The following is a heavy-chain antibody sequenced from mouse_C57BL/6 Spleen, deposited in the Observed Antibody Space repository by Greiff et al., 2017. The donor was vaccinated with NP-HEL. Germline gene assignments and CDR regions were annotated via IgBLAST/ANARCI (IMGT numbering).Heavy chain of an antibody. D-gene: IGHD1-1*01. J-gene: IGHJ3*01. CDR1: GYAFSSYW. Sequence: QVQLQQSGAELVKPGASVKISCKASGYAFSSYWMNWVKQRPGKGLEWIGQIYPGDGDTNYNGKFKGKATLTADKSSSTAYMQLSSLTSEDSAVYFCARSTTVVATPFAYWGQGTLVTVSA. CDR2: IYPGDGDT. CDR3: ARSTTVVATPFAY. V-gene: IGHV1-80*01.